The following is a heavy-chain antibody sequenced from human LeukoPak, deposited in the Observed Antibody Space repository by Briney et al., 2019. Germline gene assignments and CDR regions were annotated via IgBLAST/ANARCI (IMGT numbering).Heavy chain of an antibody. D-gene: IGHD1-1*01. J-gene: IGHJ4*02. V-gene: IGHV4-39*01. CDR2: IYYSGST. CDR3: ARSTGPFDY. CDR1: GGSISSSSYY. Sequence: SETLSLTCTVSGGSISSSSYYWGWIRQPPGKGLGWIGSIYYSGSTYYNPSLKSRVTISVDTSKNQFSLKLSSVTAADTAVYYCARSTGPFDYWGQGTLVTVSS.